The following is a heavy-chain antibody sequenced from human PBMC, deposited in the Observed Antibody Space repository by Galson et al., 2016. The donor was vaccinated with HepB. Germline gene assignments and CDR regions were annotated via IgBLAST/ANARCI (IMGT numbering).Heavy chain of an antibody. CDR3: AREGTNIAVAATAFDY. J-gene: IGHJ4*02. Sequence: SLRLSCAASGFTFKRHAMHWVRQAPGTGLDWVAFVSYDGDHKYYADSVRGRFTISRDNSKNALSLQMNSLRAEDTAVYYCAREGTNIAVAATAFDYWGQGTLVTVSS. CDR2: VSYDGDHK. V-gene: IGHV3-30*04. D-gene: IGHD6-19*01. CDR1: GFTFKRHA.